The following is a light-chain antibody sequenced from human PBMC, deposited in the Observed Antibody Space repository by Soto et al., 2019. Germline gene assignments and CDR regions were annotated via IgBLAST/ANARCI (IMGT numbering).Light chain of an antibody. V-gene: IGLV2-8*01. CDR3: ASYAGTKLFV. J-gene: IGLJ1*01. Sequence: QSVLTQPPSASGSPGQSLTISCTGTSSDVGGYNYVSWYQQRPGKAPKLVIYEVTKRPSGVPDRFSGPKSGSTASLTVSGLQDDDEDEYYCASYAGTKLFVFGSGTNVTVL. CDR1: SSDVGGYNY. CDR2: EVT.